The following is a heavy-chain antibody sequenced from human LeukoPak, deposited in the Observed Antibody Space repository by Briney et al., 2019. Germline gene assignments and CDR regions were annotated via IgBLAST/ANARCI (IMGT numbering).Heavy chain of an antibody. V-gene: IGHV1-2*02. D-gene: IGHD6-19*01. Sequence: ASVKVSCKASGYTFTGYYMHCVRQAPGQWLEWMGWINPNSGGTNYAQKFQGRVTMTRDTSISTAYMELSRLRSDDTAVYYCARDPGQWLVPDYYYYGMDVWGQGTTVTVSS. CDR2: INPNSGGT. CDR1: GYTFTGYY. CDR3: ARDPGQWLVPDYYYYGMDV. J-gene: IGHJ6*02.